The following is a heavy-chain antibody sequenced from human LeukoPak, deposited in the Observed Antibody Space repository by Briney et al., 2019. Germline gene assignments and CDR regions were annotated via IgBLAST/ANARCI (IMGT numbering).Heavy chain of an antibody. CDR1: GFTFSSYG. V-gene: IGHV3-30*18. J-gene: IGHJ4*02. Sequence: PGGSLRLSCAASGFTFSSYGMHWVRQAPGKGLEWVAVISYDGSNKYYADSVKGRFTISRDNSKNTLYLQMNSLRAEDTAVYYCAKMDTAMVEYFDYWGQGTLVTVSS. D-gene: IGHD5-18*01. CDR3: AKMDTAMVEYFDY. CDR2: ISYDGSNK.